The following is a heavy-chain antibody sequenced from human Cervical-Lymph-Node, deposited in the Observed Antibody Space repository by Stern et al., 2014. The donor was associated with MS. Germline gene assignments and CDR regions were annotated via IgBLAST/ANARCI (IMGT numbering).Heavy chain of an antibody. J-gene: IGHJ5*02. Sequence: QVQLGQCGAEATKPGSSVKVSCKASGGTFSKFPSSWVRQAPGQGLEWMGGIFPVFATPTYAQEFRGRVTITADVSTSTVYMELSSLRSDDTAVYYCALSSETSDRWYSLGYDLWGQGTLVTVSS. CDR3: ALSSETSDRWYSLGYDL. V-gene: IGHV1-69*01. CDR1: GGTFSKFP. CDR2: IFPVFATP. D-gene: IGHD6-13*01.